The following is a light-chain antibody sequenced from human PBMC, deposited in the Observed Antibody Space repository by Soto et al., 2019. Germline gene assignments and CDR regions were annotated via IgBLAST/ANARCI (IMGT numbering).Light chain of an antibody. V-gene: IGKV3-11*01. J-gene: IGKJ1*01. Sequence: IVLTQSPAILSLSPGDRASLSCRASQSVGSYLAWYQQRPGQAPRLLIYDESTRATGIPARFSGSGSGTDFTLTISSLEPEDFAVYFCQQRSNWPWTFGQGTKVDIK. CDR1: QSVGSY. CDR2: DES. CDR3: QQRSNWPWT.